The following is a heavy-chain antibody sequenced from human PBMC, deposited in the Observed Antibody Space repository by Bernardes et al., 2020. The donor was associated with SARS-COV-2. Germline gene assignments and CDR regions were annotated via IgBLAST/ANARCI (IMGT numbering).Heavy chain of an antibody. CDR3: ARDRLIAAAGEAFDI. CDR1: GGSISTYY. V-gene: IGHV4-59*01. Sequence: SETLSLTCTVSGGSISTYYWSWIRQPPGKGLEWIGYIYYSGSTNYNPSLKSRVTISVDTSKNQLSLKVTSVTAADTAVYYCARDRLIAAAGEAFDIWGQGTEVTVSS. D-gene: IGHD6-13*01. CDR2: IYYSGST. J-gene: IGHJ3*02.